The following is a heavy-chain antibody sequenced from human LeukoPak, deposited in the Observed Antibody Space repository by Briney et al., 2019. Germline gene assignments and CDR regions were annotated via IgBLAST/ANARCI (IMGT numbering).Heavy chain of an antibody. J-gene: IGHJ4*02. CDR3: AKQLGYCSDGSCYFPY. D-gene: IGHD2-15*01. V-gene: IGHV3-23*01. CDR2: ISNNGGYT. CDR1: GFTFSSSA. Sequence: GGSLRLSCAASGFTFSSSAMGWVRQAPGKGLEWVSAISNNGGYTYYADSVQGRFTISRDNSKSTLCLQMNSLRAEDTAVYYCAKQLGYCSDGSCYFPYWGQGTLVTVSS.